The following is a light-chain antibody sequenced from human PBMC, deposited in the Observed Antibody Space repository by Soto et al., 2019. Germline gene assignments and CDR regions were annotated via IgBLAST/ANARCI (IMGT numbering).Light chain of an antibody. CDR1: QSISSW. J-gene: IGKJ1*01. Sequence: GDRVTITCRASQSISSWLAWYQQKPGKAPKLLLYDASTLQSGVPSRFSGSGSGTDFTLTISRLHPDDFATYYCQQYNTYPWTFGQGTKVDI. V-gene: IGKV1-5*01. CDR2: DAS. CDR3: QQYNTYPWT.